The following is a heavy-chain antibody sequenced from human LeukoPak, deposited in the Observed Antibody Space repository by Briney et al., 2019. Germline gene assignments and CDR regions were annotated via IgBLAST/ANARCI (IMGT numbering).Heavy chain of an antibody. J-gene: IGHJ4*02. V-gene: IGHV3-23*01. CDR1: GFTFSSYA. CDR2: ISGSGGST. D-gene: IGHD2/OR15-2a*01. CDR3: APKRGLTSPGFDY. Sequence: GGSLRLSCAASGFTFSSYAMSWDRQAPGKGLEWVSAISGSGGSTYYADSVKGRFTISRDNSKNTLYLQMNSLRAEDTAVYYCAPKRGLTSPGFDYWGQGTLVTVSS.